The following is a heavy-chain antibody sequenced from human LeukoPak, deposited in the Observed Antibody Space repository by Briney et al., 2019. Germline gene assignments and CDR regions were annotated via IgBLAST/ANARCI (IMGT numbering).Heavy chain of an antibody. D-gene: IGHD6-13*01. J-gene: IGHJ4*02. CDR2: INPNSGGT. CDR3: ARDPSSSSWYDY. CDR1: GYIFTGYY. V-gene: IGHV1-2*02. Sequence: ASVKVSCKASGYIFTGYYMHWVRQAPGQGLEWMGWINPNSGGTNYAQKFQGRVTMTRDTSISTAYMELSRLRSDDTAVYYCARDPSSSSWYDYWGQGTLVTVSS.